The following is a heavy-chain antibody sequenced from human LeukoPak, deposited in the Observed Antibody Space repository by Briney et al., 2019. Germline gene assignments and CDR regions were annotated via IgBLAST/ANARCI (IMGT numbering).Heavy chain of an antibody. CDR2: ISSSSSYI. J-gene: IGHJ4*02. D-gene: IGHD6-13*01. V-gene: IGHV3-21*01. CDR3: ASKAAAVRHLDY. Sequence: GGSLRLSCAASGFTFNSYTMNWVRQAPGKGLEWVSSISSSSSYIYYADSVKGRFTISRDNAKNSLYLQMNSLRAEDTAVYYCASKAAAVRHLDYWGQGTLVTVSS. CDR1: GFTFNSYT.